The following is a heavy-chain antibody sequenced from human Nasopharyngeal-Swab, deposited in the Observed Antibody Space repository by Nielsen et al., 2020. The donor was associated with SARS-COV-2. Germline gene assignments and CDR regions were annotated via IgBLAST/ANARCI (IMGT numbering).Heavy chain of an antibody. CDR1: GFTLSNYE. Sequence: GESLKISCKASGFTLSNYEMNWVRQAPGKGLEWVSSLDSSGNYRYYADSVRGRFSISRDKSKNSLFLQMSSLRAEDTALYYCARLQIIITPPARTDYWGQRTLVSVSS. J-gene: IGHJ4*02. CDR3: ARLQIIITPPARTDY. CDR2: LDSSGNYR. D-gene: IGHD3-10*01. V-gene: IGHV3-48*03.